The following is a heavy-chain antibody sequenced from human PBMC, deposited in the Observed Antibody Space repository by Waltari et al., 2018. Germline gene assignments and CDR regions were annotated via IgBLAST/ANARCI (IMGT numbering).Heavy chain of an antibody. CDR1: GFTFNTYY. V-gene: IGHV3-21*01. CDR2: ISSGSGII. CDR3: ARSGWMDV. D-gene: IGHD3-10*01. J-gene: IGHJ6*02. Sequence: EVQLVESGGGLVKAGGSLRLSCAASGFTFNTYYMNWVRQAPGKGLEWVSSISSGSGIIYYADSVKGRFTVSRDNAKNSLYLQMNSLRAEDTAVYYCARSGWMDVWGQGTTVTVSS.